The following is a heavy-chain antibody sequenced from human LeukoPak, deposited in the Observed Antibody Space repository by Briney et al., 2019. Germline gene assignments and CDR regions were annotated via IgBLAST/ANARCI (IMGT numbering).Heavy chain of an antibody. Sequence: GGSLRLSCAASGSTFSSYWMSWVRQAPGKGLEWVANIKQDGSEKYYVDSVKGRFTISRDNAKNSLYLQMNSLRAEDTAVYYCARDSFGSATFKTYFDWPSRYYYYGMDVWGQGTTVTVSS. CDR2: IKQDGSEK. J-gene: IGHJ6*02. V-gene: IGHV3-7*01. D-gene: IGHD3-9*01. CDR3: ARDSFGSATFKTYFDWPSRYYYYGMDV. CDR1: GSTFSSYW.